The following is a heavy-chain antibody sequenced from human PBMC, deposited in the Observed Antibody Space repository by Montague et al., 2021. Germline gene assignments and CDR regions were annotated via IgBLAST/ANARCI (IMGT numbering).Heavy chain of an antibody. CDR3: ARKGTNWDY. V-gene: IGHV4-59*01. D-gene: IGHD2-8*01. J-gene: IGHJ4*02. CDR1: GDSINFYY. CDR2: VYYTGTT. Sequence: SETLSLTCTVSGDSINFYYWSWIRQPPGKGLEWIGYVYYTGTTNYNPSLKSRVTISVDTSRNQFFLNVNSVTAADTAVYYCARKGTNWDYWGQGTRSPSPQ.